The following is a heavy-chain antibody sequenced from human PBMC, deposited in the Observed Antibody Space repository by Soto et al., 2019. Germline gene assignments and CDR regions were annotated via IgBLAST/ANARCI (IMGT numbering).Heavy chain of an antibody. CDR2: IYHSGNT. D-gene: IGHD3-22*01. J-gene: IGHJ5*02. CDR1: GGSISSGGFY. Sequence: QVQLQESGPGLVQPSQTLSLTCTVSGGSISSGGFYWSWIRQHPEKGLEWIGWIYHSGNTYYNPSLKSRVTLLEDTSKNQFSLKLTSVTAADTAVSYCARGTYQYYDSSGVQNRFDPWGQGTLVTVSS. CDR3: ARGTYQYYDSSGVQNRFDP. V-gene: IGHV4-31*03.